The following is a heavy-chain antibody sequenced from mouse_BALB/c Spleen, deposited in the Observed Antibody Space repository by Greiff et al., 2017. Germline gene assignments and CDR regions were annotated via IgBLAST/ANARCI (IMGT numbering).Heavy chain of an antibody. CDR3: ARRGQGSYYAMDY. CDR2: ILPGSGST. Sequence: QVQLQQSGAELMKPGASVKISCKATGYTFSSYWIEWVKQRPGHGLEWIGEILPGSGSTNYNEKFKGKATFTADTSSNTAYMQLSSLTSEDTAVYYCARRGQGSYYAMDYGGQGTSVTVSA. CDR1: GYTFSSYW. D-gene: IGHD6-1*01. J-gene: IGHJ4*01. V-gene: IGHV1-9*01.